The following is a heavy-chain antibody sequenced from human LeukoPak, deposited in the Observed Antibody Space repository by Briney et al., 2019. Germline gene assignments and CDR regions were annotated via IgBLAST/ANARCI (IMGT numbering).Heavy chain of an antibody. V-gene: IGHV3-21*01. Sequence: GGSLRLSCAASGFTFSSYSMNWVRQAPGKGLEWVSSISSSSSYIYYADSVKGRFTISRDNAKNSLYLQMNSLRAEDTAVYYCARVLDYEGYYYGMDVWGQGTTVTVSS. CDR2: ISSSSSYI. CDR1: GFTFSSYS. D-gene: IGHD4-17*01. J-gene: IGHJ6*02. CDR3: ARVLDYEGYYYGMDV.